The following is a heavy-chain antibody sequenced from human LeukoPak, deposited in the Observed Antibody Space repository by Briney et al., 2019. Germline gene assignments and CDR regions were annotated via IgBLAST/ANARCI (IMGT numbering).Heavy chain of an antibody. Sequence: PSETLSLTCAVYGGSFSGYYWSWIRQPPGKGLEWIGRIYTSGSTNYNPSLKSRVTMSVDTSKNQFSLKLSSVTAADTAVYYCARSGAADTNNWFDPWGQGTLVTVSS. D-gene: IGHD6-13*01. V-gene: IGHV4-59*10. CDR1: GGSFSGYY. CDR3: ARSGAADTNNWFDP. CDR2: IYTSGST. J-gene: IGHJ5*02.